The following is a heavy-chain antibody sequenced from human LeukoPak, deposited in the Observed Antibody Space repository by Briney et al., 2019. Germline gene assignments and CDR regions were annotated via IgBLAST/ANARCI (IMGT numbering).Heavy chain of an antibody. Sequence: GESLKISCKGSGYNFTTYWIGWVRQMPGKGLEWMGIIYPGDSDTRYSPSFQGQVTISADKSISTAYLQWSSLKASDTAMYYCARVSSSPHYYYYYYMDVWGKGTTVTVSS. D-gene: IGHD6-19*01. V-gene: IGHV5-51*01. CDR1: GYNFTTYW. J-gene: IGHJ6*03. CDR3: ARVSSSPHYYYYYYMDV. CDR2: IYPGDSDT.